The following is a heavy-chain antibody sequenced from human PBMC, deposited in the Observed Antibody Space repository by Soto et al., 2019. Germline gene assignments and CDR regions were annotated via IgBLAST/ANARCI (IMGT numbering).Heavy chain of an antibody. CDR1: GFIFSSYW. CDR2: IRQDGSEK. D-gene: IGHD2-2*01. J-gene: IGHJ3*02. V-gene: IGHV3-7*01. CDR3: ARDCGPEVLCGAFDI. Sequence: EVQLVESGGGLVQPGGSLRLSCSASGFIFSSYWMNWVRQAPGKGLEWVANIRQDGSEKYYVDSVKGRFTISRDNANSLYLQMNSLRAEDTAVYYCARDCGPEVLCGAFDIWGQGTMVTVSS.